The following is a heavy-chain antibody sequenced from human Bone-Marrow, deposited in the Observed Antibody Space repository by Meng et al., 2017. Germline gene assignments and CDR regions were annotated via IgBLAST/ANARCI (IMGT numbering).Heavy chain of an antibody. CDR1: GFTFSSYA. Sequence: GGSLRLSCAASGFTFSSYAMHWVRQAPGKGLEWVAVISYDGSNKYYADSVKGRFTISRDNSKNTLYLQMNSLRAEDTAVYYCARDQQYGDYEYDAWYSYYYYGMDVWGQGTTVTVSS. V-gene: IGHV3-30*04. CDR2: ISYDGSNK. D-gene: IGHD4-17*01. CDR3: ARDQQYGDYEYDAWYSYYYYGMDV. J-gene: IGHJ6*02.